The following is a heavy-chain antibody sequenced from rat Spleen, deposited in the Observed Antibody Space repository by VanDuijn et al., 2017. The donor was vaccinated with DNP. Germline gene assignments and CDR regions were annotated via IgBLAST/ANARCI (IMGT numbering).Heavy chain of an antibody. CDR3: AREEAYYGYDYVDY. Sequence: EVQLQESGPGLVKPSQSLSLTCSVTGYSITSNYWGWIRKFPGNKMEYIGHISYSGSTNYNPSLKSRISITRDTSKNQFFLHLNSVATEDTATYYCAREEAYYGYDYVDYWGQGLMVTVSS. CDR1: GYSITSNY. J-gene: IGHJ2*01. CDR2: ISYSGST. D-gene: IGHD1-7*01. V-gene: IGHV3-1*01.